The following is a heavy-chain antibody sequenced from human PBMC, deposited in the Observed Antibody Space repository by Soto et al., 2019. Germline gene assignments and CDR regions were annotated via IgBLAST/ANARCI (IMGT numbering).Heavy chain of an antibody. CDR3: ARETTVTTGGFDP. CDR1: GGSIRSSNYY. J-gene: IGHJ5*02. CDR2: IYYSGNT. V-gene: IGHV4-30-4*01. D-gene: IGHD4-17*01. Sequence: SETLSLTCTVSGGSIRSSNYYWSWIRQPPGKGLEWIGYIYYSGNTDYNPSLKSRVTISLDTSKNQFSLNLGSVTAADTAVYYCARETTVTTGGFDPWGQGTLVTVSS.